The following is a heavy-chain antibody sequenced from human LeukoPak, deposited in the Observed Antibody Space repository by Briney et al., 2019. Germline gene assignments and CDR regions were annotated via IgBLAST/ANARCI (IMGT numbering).Heavy chain of an antibody. V-gene: IGHV4-34*01. CDR2: INHSGST. Sequence: SETLSLTCAVYGGSFSGYYWSWIRQPPGKGLEWIGEINHSGSTNYNPSLKSRITILVDTSKNQFSLKLSSVTAADTAVYYCARGLPRDYSRSSGGDYWGQGTLVTVSS. CDR3: ARGLPRDYSRSSGGDY. CDR1: GGSFSGYY. D-gene: IGHD6-6*01. J-gene: IGHJ4*02.